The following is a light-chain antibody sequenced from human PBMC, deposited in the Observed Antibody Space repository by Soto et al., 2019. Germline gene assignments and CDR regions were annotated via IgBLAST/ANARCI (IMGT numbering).Light chain of an antibody. CDR2: KDS. Sequence: SYELTQPPSVSVSRGQTARITCSGDALPKQYAYWYQQKPGQAPVLVIYKDSERPSGIPERFSGSSSGTTVTLTISGVQAEDEADYYCQSADSSGTYRGVFGGGTKLTVL. CDR1: ALPKQY. J-gene: IGLJ3*02. V-gene: IGLV3-25*03. CDR3: QSADSSGTYRGV.